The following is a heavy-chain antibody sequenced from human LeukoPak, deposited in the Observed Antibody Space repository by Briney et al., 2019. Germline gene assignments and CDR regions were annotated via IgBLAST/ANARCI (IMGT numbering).Heavy chain of an antibody. Sequence: ASVKVSCKASGGTFSSYAISWVRQAPGQGLEWMGRIIPILGIANYAQKFQGRVTITADKSTSTAYMELSSLRSEDTAVYYCARNLELRLYWFDPWGQGTLVTVSS. CDR3: ARNLELRLYWFDP. CDR2: IIPILGIA. J-gene: IGHJ5*02. V-gene: IGHV1-69*04. D-gene: IGHD1-7*01. CDR1: GGTFSSYA.